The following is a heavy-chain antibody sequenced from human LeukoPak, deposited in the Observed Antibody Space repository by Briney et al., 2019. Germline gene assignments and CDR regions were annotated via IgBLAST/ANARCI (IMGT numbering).Heavy chain of an antibody. CDR2: ISSSSSTT. CDR3: ARGNYGSGTYYYFDY. V-gene: IGHV3-48*01. J-gene: IGHJ4*02. D-gene: IGHD3-10*01. CDR1: GFTFSSYS. Sequence: GGSLRLSCAASGFTFSSYSMNWVRQAPGKGLEWVSYISSSSSTTYYADSVKGRFTISRGNSKNTLYLQMNSLRAEDTAVYYCARGNYGSGTYYYFDYWGQGTLVTVSS.